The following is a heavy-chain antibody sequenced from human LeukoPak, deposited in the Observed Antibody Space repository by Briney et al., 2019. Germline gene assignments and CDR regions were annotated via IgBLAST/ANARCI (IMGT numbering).Heavy chain of an antibody. J-gene: IGHJ4*02. CDR2: IDPSGGST. CDR3: ATLGSGSSPIIDFDF. D-gene: IGHD3-10*01. V-gene: IGHV1-46*01. CDR1: GYSFTSYY. Sequence: ASVTVSCKASGYSFTSYYMHWVRQAPGQGLEWMGIIDPSGGSTNYAQKFQGRITMTRDTSTSTVYMELSSLRSEDTAIYYCATLGSGSSPIIDFDFWGQGTLVTVSS.